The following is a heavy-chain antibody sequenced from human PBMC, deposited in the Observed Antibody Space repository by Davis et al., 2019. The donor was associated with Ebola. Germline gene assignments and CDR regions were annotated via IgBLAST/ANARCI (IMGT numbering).Heavy chain of an antibody. CDR3: ARLLPVDDAFDI. V-gene: IGHV4-34*01. Sequence: ESLKISCAASGFTFSSYAMSWIRQPPGKGLEWIGEINHSGSTYYNPSLKSRVTISVDTSKNQFSLKLSSVTAADTAVYYCARLLPVDDAFDIWGQGTMVTVSS. J-gene: IGHJ3*02. CDR2: INHSGST. CDR1: GFTFSSYA. D-gene: IGHD3-22*01.